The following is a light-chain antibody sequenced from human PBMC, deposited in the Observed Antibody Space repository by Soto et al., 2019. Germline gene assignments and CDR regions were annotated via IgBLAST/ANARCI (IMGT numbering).Light chain of an antibody. J-gene: IGLJ1*01. CDR2: EVS. Sequence: QSALTQPASVSGSPGQSITISCTGSISDVAAYDYVSWYQQHPGKAPKLIIFEVSNRPSGSSSRFSGSKSGNTASLTISGLQTEDEADYFCSSYTSDGTPNYVFGTGTKVT. CDR3: SSYTSDGTPNYV. CDR1: ISDVAAYDY. V-gene: IGLV2-14*01.